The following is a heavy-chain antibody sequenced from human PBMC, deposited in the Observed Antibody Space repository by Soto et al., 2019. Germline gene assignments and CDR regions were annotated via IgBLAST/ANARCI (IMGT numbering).Heavy chain of an antibody. J-gene: IGHJ4*02. CDR1: GFTFGDYA. V-gene: IGHV3-49*03. Sequence: GGSLRLSCTASGFTFGDYAMSWFRQAPGKGLEWVGFIRSKAYGGTTEYAASVKGRFTISRDDSKSIAYLQMNSLKTEDTAVYYCTRDGRYSYGKVVGHFDYWGQGTLVTVSS. D-gene: IGHD5-18*01. CDR2: IRSKAYGGTT. CDR3: TRDGRYSYGKVVGHFDY.